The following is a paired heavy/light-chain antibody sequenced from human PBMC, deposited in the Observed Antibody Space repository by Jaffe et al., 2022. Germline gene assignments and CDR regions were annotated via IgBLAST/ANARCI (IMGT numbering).Light chain of an antibody. V-gene: IGKV4-1*01. Sequence: DIVMTQSPDSLAVSLGERATINCKSSQSVLYSSNNKNYLAWYQQKPGQPPKLLIYWASTRESGVPDRFSGSGSGTDFTLTISSLQAEDVAVYYCQQYYSTLPLTFGGGTKVEIK. CDR1: QSVLYSSNNKNY. J-gene: IGKJ4*01. CDR2: WAS. CDR3: QQYYSTLPLT.
Heavy chain of an antibody. V-gene: IGHV4-34*01. CDR2: INHSGST. CDR1: GGSFSGYY. Sequence: QVQLQQWGAGLLKPSETLSLTCAVYGGSFSGYYWSWIRQPPGKGLEWIGEINHSGSTNYNPSLKSRVTISVDTSKNQFSLKLSSVTAADTAVYYCARVCYDYIWGSYRYRGYFDYWGQGTLVTVSS. J-gene: IGHJ4*02. D-gene: IGHD3-16*02. CDR3: ARVCYDYIWGSYRYRGYFDY.